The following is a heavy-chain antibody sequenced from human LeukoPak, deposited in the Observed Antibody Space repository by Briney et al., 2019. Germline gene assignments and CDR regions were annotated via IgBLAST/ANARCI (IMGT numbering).Heavy chain of an antibody. Sequence: GGSLRLSCAASGFTFSSYAMSWVRQAPGKGLEWVSTISGGGGRTWYADSVKGRFTISRDNSKNTVDVQLNSLRAEDTAVYYCAKFRGSEKTAIDCWGQGTLVTVSS. J-gene: IGHJ4*02. D-gene: IGHD6-25*01. CDR1: GFTFSSYA. V-gene: IGHV3-23*01. CDR2: ISGGGGRT. CDR3: AKFRGSEKTAIDC.